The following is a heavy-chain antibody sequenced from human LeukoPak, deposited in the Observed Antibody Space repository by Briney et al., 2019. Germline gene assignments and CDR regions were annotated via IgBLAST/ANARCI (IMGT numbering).Heavy chain of an antibody. V-gene: IGHV3-23*01. J-gene: IGHJ4*02. Sequence: PGGSLRLSCAASGFTFSSYAMSWVRQAPGKGLEWVSAFSGSGGSTYYADSVKGRFTISRDHSKNTLYLQMNSLRAEDTAVYYCAKDMVRGVTPTIICDYWGQGTLVTVSS. D-gene: IGHD3-10*01. CDR1: GFTFSSYA. CDR3: AKDMVRGVTPTIICDY. CDR2: FSGSGGST.